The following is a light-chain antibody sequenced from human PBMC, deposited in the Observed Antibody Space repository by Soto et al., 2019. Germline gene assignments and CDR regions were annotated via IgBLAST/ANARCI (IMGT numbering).Light chain of an antibody. CDR3: LQEYYSPIS. V-gene: IGKV1-6*01. Sequence: AIQMTQSPSSLSASVGDRVTITCRASQGIRNDLDWFKQKPGKVPKLLIYAASNLHSGDPARFSGSGSGTDITLTISSLQHEDFATYYCLQEYYSPISVGPRTKVDIK. CDR1: QGIRND. CDR2: AAS. J-gene: IGKJ3*01.